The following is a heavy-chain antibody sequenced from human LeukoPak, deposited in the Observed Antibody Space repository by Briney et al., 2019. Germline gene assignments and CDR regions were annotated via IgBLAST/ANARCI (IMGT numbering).Heavy chain of an antibody. CDR2: IYYSGST. CDR3: ATRSHYDSSGYYPKDYYYYYMDV. V-gene: IGHV4-30-4*08. Sequence: SETLSLTCTVSGGSISSGDYYWSWIRQPPGKGLEWIGYIYYSGSTYYNPSLKIRVTISVDTSKNQFSLKLSSVTAADTAVYYCATRSHYDSSGYYPKDYYYYYMDVWGKGTTVTVSS. D-gene: IGHD3-22*01. CDR1: GGSISSGDYY. J-gene: IGHJ6*03.